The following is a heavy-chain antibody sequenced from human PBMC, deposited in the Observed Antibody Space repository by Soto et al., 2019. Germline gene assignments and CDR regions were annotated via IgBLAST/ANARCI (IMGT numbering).Heavy chain of an antibody. V-gene: IGHV4-59*01. Sequence: SETLSLTCTVAGGSMSSYNWSWLRRAPGKGLEWIGYIYYSGSTVYNPSLKSRVTMSLDSSKNQFSLKLSSVTAADTAVYYCAGDYGSGSYRFDYWGQGTLVTAPQ. CDR1: GGSMSSYN. CDR3: AGDYGSGSYRFDY. D-gene: IGHD3-10*01. CDR2: IYYSGST. J-gene: IGHJ4*02.